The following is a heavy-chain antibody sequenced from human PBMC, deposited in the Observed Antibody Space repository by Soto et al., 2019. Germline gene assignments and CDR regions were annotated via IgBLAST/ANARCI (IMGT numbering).Heavy chain of an antibody. CDR3: ARRYGDYFDF. CDR2: IYYSGST. Sequence: SETLSLTCTFSGGSISSYDGSWIRQPPGRGLEWIGYIYYSGSTNYNPSLKSRVTISVDTSKNQFSLKLSSVTAADTAVYYCARRYGDYFDFWGQGPLVTVSS. CDR1: GGSISSYD. J-gene: IGHJ4*02. D-gene: IGHD4-17*01. V-gene: IGHV4-59*08.